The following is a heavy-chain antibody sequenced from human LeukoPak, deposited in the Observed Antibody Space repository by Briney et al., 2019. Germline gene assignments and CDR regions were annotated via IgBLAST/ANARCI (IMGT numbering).Heavy chain of an antibody. V-gene: IGHV3-33*01. D-gene: IGHD3-22*01. CDR3: ARGSADYYDSSAYYHWYFDL. J-gene: IGHJ2*01. CDR1: GFTFSSYG. Sequence: GRSLRLSCAASGFTFSSYGMHWVRQAPGKGLEWVAVIWYDGSNKCYEDSVKGRFTISRGNSKNTLYLQMNSLRAEDTAVYYCARGSADYYDSSAYYHWYFDLWGRGTLVTVSS. CDR2: IWYDGSNK.